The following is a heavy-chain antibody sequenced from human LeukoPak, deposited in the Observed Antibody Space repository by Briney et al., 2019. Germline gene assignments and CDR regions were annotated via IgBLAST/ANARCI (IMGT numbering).Heavy chain of an antibody. V-gene: IGHV3-9*01. D-gene: IGHD1-1*01. CDR3: ARDVSGTGGKDY. CDR2: ISWNSGSI. J-gene: IGHJ4*02. CDR1: GFTFDDYA. Sequence: GGSLRLSCAASGFTFDDYAMHWVRQAPGKGLEWVSGISWNSGSIDYVDSVKGRFTISRDNAKNSLYLQMNSLRAEDTAVYYCARDVSGTGGKDYWGQGTLVTVSS.